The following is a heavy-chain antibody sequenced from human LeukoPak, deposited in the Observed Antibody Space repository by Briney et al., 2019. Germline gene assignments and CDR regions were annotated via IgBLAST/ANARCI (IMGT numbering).Heavy chain of an antibody. Sequence: AAVKVSCKAAAYTFTTCDINWLRHATAPGPELIGWMIPNSDKTGYAQKFQSRIILTRNTSNSTAYMELISLRSEDTAVYYCVRAAQEGRDSLTGIQTGNWFNPCGQGNMVTVSS. CDR2: MIPNSDKT. J-gene: IGHJ5*02. CDR1: AYTFTTCD. V-gene: IGHV1-8*01. CDR3: VRAAQEGRDSLTGIQTGNWFNP. D-gene: IGHD3-9*01.